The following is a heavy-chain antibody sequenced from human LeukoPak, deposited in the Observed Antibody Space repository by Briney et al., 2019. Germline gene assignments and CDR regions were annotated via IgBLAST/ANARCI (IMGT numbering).Heavy chain of an antibody. CDR3: ASPTVTTSHYYGMDV. CDR1: GYTFTSYG. D-gene: IGHD4-11*01. J-gene: IGHJ6*02. Sequence: ASVKVSCKASGYTFTSYGISWVRQAPGQGLEWMGWISAYNGNTNYAQKLQGRVTMTTGTPTSTAYMELRSLRSDDTAVYYCASPTVTTSHYYGMDVWGQGTTVTVSS. V-gene: IGHV1-18*01. CDR2: ISAYNGNT.